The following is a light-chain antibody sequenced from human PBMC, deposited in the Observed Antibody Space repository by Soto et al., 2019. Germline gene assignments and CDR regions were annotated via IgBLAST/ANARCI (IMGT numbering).Light chain of an antibody. Sequence: EIGLTQSPGTLSLSPGERATLSCRASQTVSSSYLAWYQQKPGQAPRLLMYGASSRATGIPDRFSGSGSGTDFTLTISRLEPEDFAVYYCQQYDSSPPPFGQGTKLEIK. CDR3: QQYDSSPPP. J-gene: IGKJ1*01. CDR1: QTVSSSY. V-gene: IGKV3-20*01. CDR2: GAS.